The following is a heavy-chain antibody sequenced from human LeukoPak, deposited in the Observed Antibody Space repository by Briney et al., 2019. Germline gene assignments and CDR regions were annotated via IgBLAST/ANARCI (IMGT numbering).Heavy chain of an antibody. Sequence: GGSLRLSCAASGFTFSSYGMHWVRQALGKGLEWVAVISYDGSNKYYADSVKGRFTISRDNSKNTLYLQMNSLRAEDTAVYYCAKEGTATFDYWGQGTLVTVSS. D-gene: IGHD5-24*01. CDR3: AKEGTATFDY. V-gene: IGHV3-30*18. CDR1: GFTFSSYG. CDR2: ISYDGSNK. J-gene: IGHJ4*02.